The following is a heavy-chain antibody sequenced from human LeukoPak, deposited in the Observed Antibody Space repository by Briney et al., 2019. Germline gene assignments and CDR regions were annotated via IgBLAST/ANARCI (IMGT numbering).Heavy chain of an antibody. CDR3: ARGVAGYGPYDY. V-gene: IGHV4-39*07. Sequence: SETLSLTCTVSGGSISSSTYYWGWIRQPPGKGLEWIGSIYYSGSTYYNPSLKSRVTISVDTPKNQFSLRLNSVTAADTAVYYCARGVAGYGPYDYWGQGTLVTVSS. CDR1: GGSISSSTYY. CDR2: IYYSGST. D-gene: IGHD5-12*01. J-gene: IGHJ4*02.